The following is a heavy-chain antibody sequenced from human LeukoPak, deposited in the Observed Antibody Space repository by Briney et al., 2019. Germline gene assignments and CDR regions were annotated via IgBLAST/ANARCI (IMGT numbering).Heavy chain of an antibody. Sequence: SETLSLTCAVYGGAFSGYYWSWIRQPPGKGLEWIGEINHSGSTNYNPSLKSRVTISVDTSKNQFSLKLSSVTSADTAVYYCVSGWYWYYFDYWGQGTLVTVFS. CDR3: VSGWYWYYFDY. CDR1: GGAFSGYY. CDR2: INHSGST. D-gene: IGHD2-8*02. V-gene: IGHV4-34*01. J-gene: IGHJ4*02.